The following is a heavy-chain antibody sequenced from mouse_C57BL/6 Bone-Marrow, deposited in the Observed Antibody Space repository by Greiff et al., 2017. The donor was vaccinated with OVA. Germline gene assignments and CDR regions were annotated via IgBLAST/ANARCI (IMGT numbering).Heavy chain of an antibody. J-gene: IGHJ4*01. CDR2: ILSGCGST. Sequence: QVQLLQSGAELMKPGASVKLSCKATGYTFTGYWIEWVKQRPGHGLEWIGEILSGCGSTTSNEKFKGKATFTTDTSYSTAYMQLSSLTTEVSAIYYCARKPPYGLDYWGRGTSVTVSS. CDR3: ARKPPYGLDY. V-gene: IGHV1-9*01. CDR1: GYTFTGYW. D-gene: IGHD6-1*01.